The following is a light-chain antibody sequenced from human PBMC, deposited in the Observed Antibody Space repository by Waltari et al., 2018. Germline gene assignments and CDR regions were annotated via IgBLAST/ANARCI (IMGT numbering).Light chain of an antibody. CDR2: WAS. J-gene: IGKJ2*01. V-gene: IGKV4-1*01. CDR3: QQYYSPPQT. CDR1: QSVLYSANKRNF. Sequence: DIVMTQYPESLAVSLGERATINCRSSQSVLYSANKRNFLRWYQQKPGQPPKLLIYWASTRESGVPDRFSGSGSGTDFTLTISTLQAEDVAIYYCQQYYSPPQTFGQGTKLEIK.